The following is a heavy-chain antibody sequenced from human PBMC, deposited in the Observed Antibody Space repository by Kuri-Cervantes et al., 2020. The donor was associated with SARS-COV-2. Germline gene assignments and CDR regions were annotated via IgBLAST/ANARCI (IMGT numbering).Heavy chain of an antibody. CDR2: IIPIFGTA. CDR3: AREGGFGMADY. Sequence: SVKVSCKASGGTFSSYAITWVRQAPGQGLEWMGEIIPIFGTANYAQKFQGRVTITADKSTSTAYMELSSLRSEDTAVYYCAREGGFGMADYWGQGTLVTVSS. D-gene: IGHD3-16*01. V-gene: IGHV1-69*06. CDR1: GGTFSSYA. J-gene: IGHJ4*02.